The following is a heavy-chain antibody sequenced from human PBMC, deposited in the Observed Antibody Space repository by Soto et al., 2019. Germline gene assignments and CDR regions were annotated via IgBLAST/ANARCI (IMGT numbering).Heavy chain of an antibody. CDR3: ALSLGVTTPSSEDY. CDR2: IKSDGSDT. Sequence: PGGSLRLSCAASGFTFSSYWIHWVRQAPGKGLVWVSRIKSDGSDTMYAASVKGRFTISRDNANNMVYLQMSSLRADDTALYYCALSLGVTTPSSEDYWGQGT. J-gene: IGHJ4*02. CDR1: GFTFSSYW. D-gene: IGHD4-17*01. V-gene: IGHV3-74*03.